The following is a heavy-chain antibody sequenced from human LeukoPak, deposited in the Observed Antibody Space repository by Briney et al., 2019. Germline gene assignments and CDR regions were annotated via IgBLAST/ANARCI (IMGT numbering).Heavy chain of an antibody. D-gene: IGHD4-17*01. CDR3: AREVISRTVTTSGGLDY. J-gene: IGHJ4*02. Sequence: GGSLRLSCAASGFTFSSYAMHWVRQAPGKGLERVAVISYDGSNKYYADSVKGRFTISRDNSKNTLYLQMNSLRAEDTAVYYCAREVISRTVTTSGGLDYWGQGTLVTVSS. V-gene: IGHV3-30-3*01. CDR2: ISYDGSNK. CDR1: GFTFSSYA.